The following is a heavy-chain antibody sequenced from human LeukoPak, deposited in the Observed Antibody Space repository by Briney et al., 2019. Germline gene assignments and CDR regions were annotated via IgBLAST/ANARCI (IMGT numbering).Heavy chain of an antibody. Sequence: PGGSLRLSCAASGFTFSSYSMNWVRQAPGKGLEWVSSISSSSSYIYYADSVKGRFTISRDNAKNSLYLQMNSLRAEDTAVYYCAKPLGSGLRWFDYYYMDVWGKGTTVTVSS. CDR1: GFTFSSYS. CDR3: AKPLGSGLRWFDYYYMDV. D-gene: IGHD3-10*01. CDR2: ISSSSSYI. J-gene: IGHJ6*03. V-gene: IGHV3-21*01.